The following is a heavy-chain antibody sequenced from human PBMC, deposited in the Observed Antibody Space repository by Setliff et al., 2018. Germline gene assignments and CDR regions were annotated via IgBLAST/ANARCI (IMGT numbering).Heavy chain of an antibody. CDR1: GGSISSSSYY. D-gene: IGHD3-22*01. CDR2: IYYSGST. CDR3: ARDLIPVTYYYDSSGYSGAFDI. V-gene: IGHV4-39*07. J-gene: IGHJ3*02. Sequence: SETLSLTCTVSGGSISSSSYYWGWIRQPPGKGLEWIGSIYYSGSTYYNPSLKSRVTISVDASKNQFSLKLSSVTAADTAVYYCARDLIPVTYYYDSSGYSGAFDIWGQGTMVTVSS.